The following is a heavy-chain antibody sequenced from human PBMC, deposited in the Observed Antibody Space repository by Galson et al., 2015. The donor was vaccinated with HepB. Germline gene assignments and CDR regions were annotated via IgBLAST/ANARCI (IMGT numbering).Heavy chain of an antibody. CDR3: ATDGDADY. V-gene: IGHV3-73*01. D-gene: IGHD3-10*01. CDR2: IRGKPNKYAK. Sequence: SLRLSCAASGFTFSDSAMHWVRQAPGKGLEWVGRIRGKPNKYAKAYSASVKGRFTISRDDSRNTAYLQMNSLKAEDTAVYYCATDGDADYWGQGTLVTVSS. J-gene: IGHJ4*02. CDR1: GFTFSDSA.